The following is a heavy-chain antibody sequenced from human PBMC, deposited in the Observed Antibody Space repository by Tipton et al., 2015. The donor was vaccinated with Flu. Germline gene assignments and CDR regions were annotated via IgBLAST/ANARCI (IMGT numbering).Heavy chain of an antibody. V-gene: IGHV3-7*01. CDR2: IKRDGSEK. D-gene: IGHD4-17*01. CDR1: GFSFSSFW. Sequence: SLRLSCAASGFSFSSFWMNWVRQAPGKGLEWVANIKRDGSEKYYVDSVEGRFTISRDNAKNSLYLQMNSLTADDTALYYCARGLTTVTAKDYFDYWGQGTLVTVSS. CDR3: ARGLTTVTAKDYFDY. J-gene: IGHJ4*02.